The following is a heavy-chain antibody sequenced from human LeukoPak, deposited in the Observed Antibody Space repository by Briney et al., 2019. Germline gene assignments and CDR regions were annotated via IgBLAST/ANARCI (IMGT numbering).Heavy chain of an antibody. CDR2: INPSGGST. CDR3: ARSGYGSGSRKGRTFDY. J-gene: IGHJ4*02. D-gene: IGHD3-10*01. V-gene: IGHV1-46*01. Sequence: ASVKVSCKASGYTFTSYYMHWVRQAPGQGLEWMGIINPSGGSTSYAQKFQGRVTMTRDTSTSTVYMELSSLRSEDTAVDYCARSGYGSGSRKGRTFDYWGQGTLVTVSS. CDR1: GYTFTSYY.